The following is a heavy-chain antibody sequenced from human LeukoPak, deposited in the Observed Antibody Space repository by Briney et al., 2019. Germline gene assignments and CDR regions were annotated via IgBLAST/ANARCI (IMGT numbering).Heavy chain of an antibody. J-gene: IGHJ3*02. CDR1: GFTFSSYS. Sequence: GGSLRPSRAGSGFTFSSYSMNWVRQAPGKGLEWVSSISSSSSYIYYADSVKGRFTISRDNARNSLYLQMNNLRVEDTAVYYCARGYTNYGYVFDIWDQGTMVTVSS. CDR3: ARGYTNYGYVFDI. V-gene: IGHV3-21*04. D-gene: IGHD4-11*01. CDR2: ISSSSSYI.